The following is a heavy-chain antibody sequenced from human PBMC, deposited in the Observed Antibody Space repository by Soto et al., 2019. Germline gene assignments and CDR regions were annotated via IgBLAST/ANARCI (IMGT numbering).Heavy chain of an antibody. D-gene: IGHD5-18*01. V-gene: IGHV3-53*01. CDR3: ASGLDTAKVGY. Sequence: EAQLVESGGGLIQPGGSLRLSCTASEFTVSNTHMTWVRQAPGRGPEWVSNIYPAGNTFYADSVKGRFTMSRDISKNMLFLQMNSLRAEDTAVYYCASGLDTAKVGYWGQGTLVTVSS. J-gene: IGHJ4*02. CDR1: EFTVSNTH. CDR2: IYPAGNT.